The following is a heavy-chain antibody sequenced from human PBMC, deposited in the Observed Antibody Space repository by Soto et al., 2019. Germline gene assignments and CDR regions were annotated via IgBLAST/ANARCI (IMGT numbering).Heavy chain of an antibody. CDR1: GYTFTSYY. V-gene: IGHV1-69*13. CDR2: IIPIFGTA. Sequence: SVKVSCKASGYTFTSYYMHWVRQAPGQGLEWMGGIIPIFGTANYAQKFQGRVTITADESTSTAYMELSSLRSEDTAVYYCARGFTYSEAFDIWGQGTMVTVSS. D-gene: IGHD2-15*01. CDR3: ARGFTYSEAFDI. J-gene: IGHJ3*02.